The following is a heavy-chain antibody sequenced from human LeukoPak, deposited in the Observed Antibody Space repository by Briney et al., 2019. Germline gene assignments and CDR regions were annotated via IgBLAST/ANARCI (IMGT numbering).Heavy chain of an antibody. CDR2: ISGSGGST. CDR1: GFTFSSYA. CDR3: AKDRVPNYYYDSSGYYYFDY. Sequence: TGGSLRLSCAAPGFTFSSYAMSWVRQAPGKGLEWVSAISGSGGSTYYADSVKGRFTISRDNSKNTLYLQMNSLRAEDTAVYYCAKDRVPNYYYDSSGYYYFDYWGQGTLATVSS. J-gene: IGHJ4*02. D-gene: IGHD3-22*01. V-gene: IGHV3-23*01.